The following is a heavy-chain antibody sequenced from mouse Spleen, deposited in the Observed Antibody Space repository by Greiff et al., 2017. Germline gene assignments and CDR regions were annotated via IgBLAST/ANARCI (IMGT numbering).Heavy chain of an antibody. CDR2: IDPSDSYT. D-gene: IGHD1-2*01. CDR3: ARRLPYSFDY. CDR1: GYTFTSYW. V-gene: IGHV1-50*01. Sequence: QVQLQQPGAELVKPGASVKLSCKASGYTFTSYWMQWVKQRPGQGLEWIGEIDPSDSYTNYNQKFKGKATLTVDTSSSTAYMQLSSLTSEDSAVYYCARRLPYSFDYWGQGTTLTVSS. J-gene: IGHJ2*01.